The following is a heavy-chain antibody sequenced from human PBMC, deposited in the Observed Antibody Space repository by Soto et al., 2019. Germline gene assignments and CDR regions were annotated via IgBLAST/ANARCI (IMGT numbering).Heavy chain of an antibody. CDR3: ARDQHTGCSGGSCVAYYFDY. Sequence: QVQLQESGPGLVKPSETLSLTCAVSGYSISSGYYWGWIRQPPGKGLEWIGSIYHSGSTYYNPSLKSRVTISVDTSKNQFSLKLSSVTAADTAVYYCARDQHTGCSGGSCVAYYFDYWGQGTLVTVSS. V-gene: IGHV4-38-2*02. CDR2: IYHSGST. D-gene: IGHD2-15*01. CDR1: GYSISSGYY. J-gene: IGHJ4*02.